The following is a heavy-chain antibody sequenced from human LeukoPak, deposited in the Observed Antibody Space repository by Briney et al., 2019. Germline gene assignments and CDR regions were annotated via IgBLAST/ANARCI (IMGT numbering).Heavy chain of an antibody. V-gene: IGHV4-59*11. Sequence: PSETLSLTCTVSGGSISSHYWSWIRQPPGKGLEWIGYIYYSGSTNYNPSLKSRVTISVDTSKNQFSLKLSSVTAADTAVYYCAGHRPVLNWFDPWGQGTLVTVSS. CDR3: AGHRPVLNWFDP. CDR1: GGSISSHY. J-gene: IGHJ5*02. CDR2: IYYSGST. D-gene: IGHD3-10*02.